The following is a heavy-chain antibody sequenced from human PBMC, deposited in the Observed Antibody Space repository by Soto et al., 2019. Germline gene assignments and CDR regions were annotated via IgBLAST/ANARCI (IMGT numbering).Heavy chain of an antibody. J-gene: IGHJ1*01. Sequence: RISKTQGKRLEWVGDINHGGSANYNPSLKSRVTFSLDPSKNQFSLKLSSVIAADTAVYYCARYSSSWSKYVQHWGRGTLVTVSS. D-gene: IGHD6-13*01. V-gene: IGHV4-34*01. CDR3: ARYSSSWSKYVQH. CDR2: INHGGSA.